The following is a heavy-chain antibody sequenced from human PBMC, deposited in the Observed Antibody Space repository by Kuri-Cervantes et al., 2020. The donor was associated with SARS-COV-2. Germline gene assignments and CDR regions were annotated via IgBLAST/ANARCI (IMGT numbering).Heavy chain of an antibody. D-gene: IGHD6-13*01. CDR2: IVVGSGNT. CDR3: ARGWSSSWYGYYYYYYGMDV. V-gene: IGHV1-58*01. CDR1: GFTFTSSA. Sequence: ASVKVSCKASGFTFTSSAVQWVRQARGQRLEWIGWIVVGSGNTNYAQKFQERVTITRDMSTSTAYMELSSLRSEDTAVYYCARGWSSSWYGYYYYYYGMDVWGQGTTVTVSS. J-gene: IGHJ6*02.